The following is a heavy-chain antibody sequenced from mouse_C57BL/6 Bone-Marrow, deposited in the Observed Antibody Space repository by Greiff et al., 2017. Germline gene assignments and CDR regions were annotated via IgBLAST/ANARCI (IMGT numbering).Heavy chain of an antibody. CDR1: GFTFSSYG. V-gene: IGHV5-6*01. CDR3: ARLGGYYVAWFAY. D-gene: IGHD2-3*01. J-gene: IGHJ3*01. CDR2: ISSGGSYT. Sequence: EVQLVESGGDLVKPGGSLKLSCAASGFTFSSYGMSWVRQTPDKRLEWVATISSGGSYTYYPDSVKGRFTISRANAKNTLYLQMSSRKSEDTAMYYCARLGGYYVAWFAYWGQGTLVTVSA.